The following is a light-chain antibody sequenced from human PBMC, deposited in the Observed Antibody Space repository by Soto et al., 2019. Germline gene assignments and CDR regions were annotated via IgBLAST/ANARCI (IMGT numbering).Light chain of an antibody. CDR1: NSNIGAGYD. CDR3: QSYDSSLSGSV. V-gene: IGLV1-40*01. Sequence: QSVLTQPPSVAGSPGQRVTISCTWSNSNIGAGYDVHWYQQLPGTAPKLLIYGNSNRPSGVPDRFSGSKSVTSASLAITGLQAEDEADYYCQSYDSSLSGSVFGTGTKVTVL. CDR2: GNS. J-gene: IGLJ1*01.